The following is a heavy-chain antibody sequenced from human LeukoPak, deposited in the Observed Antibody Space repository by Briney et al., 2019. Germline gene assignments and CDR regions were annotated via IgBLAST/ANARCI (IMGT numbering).Heavy chain of an antibody. CDR2: IYHSGST. CDR1: GYSISSGYY. J-gene: IGHJ6*03. D-gene: IGHD3-3*01. V-gene: IGHV4-38-2*02. CDR3: ARAYYDFWSGPTGYYYYYYIDV. Sequence: PSETLSLTCTVSGYSISSGYYWGWIRQPPGKGLEWIGSIYHSGSTYYNPSLKSRVTISVDTSKNQFSLKLSSVTAADMAVYYCARAYYDFWSGPTGYYYYYYIDVWGKGTTVTVSS.